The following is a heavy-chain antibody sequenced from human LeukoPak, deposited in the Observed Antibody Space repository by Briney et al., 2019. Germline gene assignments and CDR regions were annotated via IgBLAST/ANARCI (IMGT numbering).Heavy chain of an antibody. CDR2: IGSGGDT. CDR1: GFTFSNYA. J-gene: IGHJ4*02. Sequence: PGGSLRLSCAASGFTFSNYAMTWVRLAPGKGLEWVSSIGSGGDTYYVDSVKGRFTISRDNSKNTLYLQMNSLRDEDTAMYFCAKYFYSVDDFRPERRYFDFWGQGTLVTVPS. D-gene: IGHD3/OR15-3a*01. CDR3: AKYFYSVDDFRPERRYFDF. V-gene: IGHV3-23*01.